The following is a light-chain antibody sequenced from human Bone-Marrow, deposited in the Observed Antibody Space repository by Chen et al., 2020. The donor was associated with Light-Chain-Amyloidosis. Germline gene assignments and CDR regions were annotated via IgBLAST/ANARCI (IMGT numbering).Light chain of an antibody. V-gene: IGKV3-15*01. CDR1: QSLSSN. Sequence: EIVLTQSPATLSVPPGERATLSCRASQSLSSNLAWYQHKPGQAPRLLIFGASTRGTGTPARFSGSGSGTDITLTISSKQSEDFAVYYCQQYHNWPPVTFGGGTKVEIK. J-gene: IGKJ4*01. CDR3: QQYHNWPPVT. CDR2: GAS.